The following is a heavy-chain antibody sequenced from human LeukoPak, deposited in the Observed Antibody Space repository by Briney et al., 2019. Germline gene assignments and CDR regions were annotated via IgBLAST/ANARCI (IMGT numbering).Heavy chain of an antibody. D-gene: IGHD3-10*01. Sequence: GGSLRLSCAASGFTFNSYSMNWVRQGPGKGLEWISCISGYGSIIYYADSVKGRFTISRDNAKNSLYLQMNRLRDEDTAVYYCASGDGSGTYYNYWGQGTLVTVSS. CDR2: ISGYGSII. V-gene: IGHV3-48*02. J-gene: IGHJ4*02. CDR1: GFTFNSYS. CDR3: ASGDGSGTYYNY.